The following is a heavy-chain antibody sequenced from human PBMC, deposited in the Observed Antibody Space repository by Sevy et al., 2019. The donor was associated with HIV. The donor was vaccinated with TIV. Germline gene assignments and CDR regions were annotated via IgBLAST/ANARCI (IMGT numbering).Heavy chain of an antibody. CDR3: ARGETWYSSSSGYYYYGMDV. CDR1: GYTFTSYG. J-gene: IGHJ6*02. D-gene: IGHD6-6*01. Sequence: ASVKVSCKASGYTFTSYGISWVRQAPGQGLEWMGWISAYNGNTNYAQKLQGRVTMTTDTSTSTAYMELRSLRSDDTAGYYCARGETWYSSSSGYYYYGMDVWGQGTTVTVSS. V-gene: IGHV1-18*01. CDR2: ISAYNGNT.